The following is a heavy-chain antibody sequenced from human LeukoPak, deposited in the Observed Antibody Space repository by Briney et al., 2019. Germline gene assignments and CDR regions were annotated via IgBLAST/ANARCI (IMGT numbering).Heavy chain of an antibody. D-gene: IGHD3-10*01. J-gene: IGHJ4*02. Sequence: PSETLSLTCTVSGGSISSYYWSWIRQPPGKGLEWIGYIYYSGSTNYNPSLKSRVTISVDTSKNQFSLKLSSVTAADTAVYYCARDEAGYGSGPFDYWGQGTLVTVSS. CDR3: ARDEAGYGSGPFDY. CDR1: GGSISSYY. V-gene: IGHV4-59*01. CDR2: IYYSGST.